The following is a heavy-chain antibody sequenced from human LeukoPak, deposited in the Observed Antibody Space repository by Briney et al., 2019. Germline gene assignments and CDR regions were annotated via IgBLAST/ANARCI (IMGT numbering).Heavy chain of an antibody. CDR3: ASRSSGTGRAFDI. D-gene: IGHD3-10*01. CDR2: IYTSGST. CDR1: GGSITSSSGYN. V-gene: IGHV4-39*07. Sequence: SETLSLTCTVSGGSITSSSGYNWGWIRQSPGKGLEWIGRIYTSGSTSYNPSLKSRVTISVDKSENQFSLQLTSVTAADTAVYYCASRSSGTGRAFDIWGQGTMVTVSS. J-gene: IGHJ3*02.